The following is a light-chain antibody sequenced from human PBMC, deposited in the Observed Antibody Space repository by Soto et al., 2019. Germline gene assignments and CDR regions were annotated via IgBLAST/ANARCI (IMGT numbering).Light chain of an antibody. CDR2: SNN. J-gene: IGLJ3*02. V-gene: IGLV1-44*01. CDR1: SSNIGRDT. Sequence: QSVLTQPPSASGTPGQRVIISCSGSSSNIGRDTVNWYRQFTGTAPKLLIYSNNQRPSGVPDRFSGSKSGTSASLAISGLQSEDEADYYCAVWDDSQNGLWLFGGGTKLTVL. CDR3: AVWDDSQNGLWL.